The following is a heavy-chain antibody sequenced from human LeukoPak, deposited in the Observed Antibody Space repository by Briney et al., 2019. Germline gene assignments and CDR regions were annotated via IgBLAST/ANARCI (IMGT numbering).Heavy chain of an antibody. J-gene: IGHJ6*02. CDR2: INPCGGST. D-gene: IGHD2-8*01. Sequence: ASVNVSCKASGYIYICYYMHWVRQAAGQGLEWMGIINPCGGSTSYSQKFQDRVTMTRDTSTSTVYMELSSLKSEDTAVYYCAREDVVLVDAVRYYYYGMDVWGQGTTVTVSS. V-gene: IGHV1-46*01. CDR3: AREDVVLVDAVRYYYYGMDV. CDR1: GYIYICYY.